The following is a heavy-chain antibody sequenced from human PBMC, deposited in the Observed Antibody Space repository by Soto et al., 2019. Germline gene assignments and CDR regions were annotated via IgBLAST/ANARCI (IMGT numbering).Heavy chain of an antibody. J-gene: IGHJ4*02. CDR3: AKDLWYITNWYGSDS. Sequence: EVQLLESGGGLVQPGGSLRLSCAASGFTFSDYAFNWVRQAPGKGLEWVSFINGAAKTFYADSVRGRFTISRDNSKSTVYLQMRSLRADDTAVYYCAKDLWYITNWYGSDSWGQGTLVTVSS. CDR1: GFTFSDYA. V-gene: IGHV3-23*01. CDR2: INGAAKT. D-gene: IGHD6-13*01.